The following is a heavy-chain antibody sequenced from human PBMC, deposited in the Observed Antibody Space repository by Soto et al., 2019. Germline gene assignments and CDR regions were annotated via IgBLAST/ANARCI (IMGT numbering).Heavy chain of an antibody. Sequence: ASVKVSCKASGYTFTSYGISWVRQAPGQRLELMGWISAYNGNTNYAQKLQGRVTMTTDTSTSTAYMELRSLRSDDTAVYYCARGPYSSGWSPPYYYYGMDVWGQGTTVTVSS. CDR1: GYTFTSYG. J-gene: IGHJ6*02. V-gene: IGHV1-18*01. CDR2: ISAYNGNT. CDR3: ARGPYSSGWSPPYYYYGMDV. D-gene: IGHD6-19*01.